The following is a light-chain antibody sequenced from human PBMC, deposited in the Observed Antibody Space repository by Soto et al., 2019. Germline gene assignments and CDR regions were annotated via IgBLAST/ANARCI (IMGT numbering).Light chain of an antibody. V-gene: IGKV3-15*01. Sequence: EIVMTQSPATLSLSPGERATLSCRASQTIDNTLAWYQRKPGQAPRLLIYDASTRATGVPARFSGSASATEFTLSISSLQPDDVATYYCQQYKSYWTFGQGTKVDIK. CDR1: QTIDNT. J-gene: IGKJ1*01. CDR3: QQYKSYWT. CDR2: DAS.